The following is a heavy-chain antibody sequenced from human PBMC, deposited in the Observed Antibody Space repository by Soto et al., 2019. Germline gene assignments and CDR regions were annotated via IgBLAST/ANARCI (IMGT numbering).Heavy chain of an antibody. J-gene: IGHJ3*02. CDR1: GFTVSSNY. CDR2: IKRDGSST. Sequence: GGSLRLSCAASGFTVSSNYMTWVRQAPGKGLERVSRIKRDGSSTTYADSVKGRFTISRDNAKNTLYLQMSSLRAEDTAVYYCAREGLDTAGFFDIWGQGTMVTVSS. CDR3: AREGLDTAGFFDI. V-gene: IGHV3-74*01. D-gene: IGHD6-13*01.